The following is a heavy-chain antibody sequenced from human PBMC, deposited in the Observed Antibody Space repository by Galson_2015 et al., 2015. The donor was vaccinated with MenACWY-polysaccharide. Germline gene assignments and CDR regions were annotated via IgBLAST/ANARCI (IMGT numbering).Heavy chain of an antibody. V-gene: IGHV3-30*02. CDR3: AKDAYSSGWYFDY. D-gene: IGHD6-19*01. CDR1: GFTFSSYG. J-gene: IGHJ4*02. CDR2: IRYDGNNK. Sequence: SLRLSCAASGFTFSSYGMHWVRQAPGKGLEWVAFIRYDGNNKYYADSVKGRFTISRDNSKNTLYLQMNSLRAEDTAVYYCAKDAYSSGWYFDYWGQGTLVTVSS.